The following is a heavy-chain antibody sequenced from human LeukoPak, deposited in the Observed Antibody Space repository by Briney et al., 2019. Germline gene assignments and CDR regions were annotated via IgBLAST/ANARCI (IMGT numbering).Heavy chain of an antibody. CDR3: ARGPRYCSSTSCPIDY. D-gene: IGHD2-2*01. Sequence: PGGSLRLSCAASGFTFSSYAMHWVRQAPGKGLEWVAVISYDGSNKYYADSVKGRFTISRDNSKNTLYLQMNSLRAEDTAVYYCARGPRYCSSTSCPIDYWGQGTLVTVSS. V-gene: IGHV3-30-3*01. CDR1: GFTFSSYA. CDR2: ISYDGSNK. J-gene: IGHJ4*02.